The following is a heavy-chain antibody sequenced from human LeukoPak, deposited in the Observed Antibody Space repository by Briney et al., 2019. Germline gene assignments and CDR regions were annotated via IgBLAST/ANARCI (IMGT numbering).Heavy chain of an antibody. J-gene: IGHJ4*02. Sequence: ASVKVSCKASGYTFTSYDINWVRQATGQGLEWTGWMNPNSGNTGYAQKFQGRDTMTRNTSISTAYMELSSLRSGDTAVYYCARGRTTVVTRVFGYWGQGTLVTVSS. CDR2: MNPNSGNT. D-gene: IGHD4-23*01. V-gene: IGHV1-8*01. CDR1: GYTFTSYD. CDR3: ARGRTTVVTRVFGY.